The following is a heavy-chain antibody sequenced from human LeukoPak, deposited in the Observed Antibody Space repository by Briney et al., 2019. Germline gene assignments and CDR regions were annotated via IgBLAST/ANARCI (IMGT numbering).Heavy chain of an antibody. CDR3: ARDRIAVAGTPGGYYYYGMDV. CDR2: MNPNNGNT. J-gene: IGHJ6*02. V-gene: IGHV1-8*01. D-gene: IGHD6-19*01. CDR1: GFTFTSYD. Sequence: ASVKVPCKASGFTFTSYDINWVRQASGQGLEWMGWMNPNNGNTGYAQKFQGRVTMTRDTSISTAYMELRGLRSEDTAVYYCARDRIAVAGTPGGYYYYGMDVWGQGTTVTVSS.